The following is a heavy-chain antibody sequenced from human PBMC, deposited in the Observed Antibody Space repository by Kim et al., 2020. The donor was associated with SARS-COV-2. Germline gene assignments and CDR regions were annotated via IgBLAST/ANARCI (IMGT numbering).Heavy chain of an antibody. Sequence: YYADSVKGRFTISRHNSKDTLYLQMKSLSAEDTAVYCCATSLSCDSYFDYWGQGTLVTVSS. D-gene: IGHD3-22*01. CDR3: ATSLSCDSYFDY. V-gene: IGHV3-53*04. J-gene: IGHJ4*02.